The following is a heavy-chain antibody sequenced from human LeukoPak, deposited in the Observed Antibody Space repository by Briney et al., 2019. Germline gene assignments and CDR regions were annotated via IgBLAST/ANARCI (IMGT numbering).Heavy chain of an antibody. CDR1: GGTFSSYA. D-gene: IGHD6-13*01. J-gene: IGHJ5*02. CDR3: ARHLLIAAAGTLSWFDP. CDR2: INPSGGST. Sequence: ASVKVSCKASGGTFSSYAISWVRQAPGQGLEWMGIINPSGGSTSYALKFQGRVTMTRDTSTSTVYMELSSLRSEDTAVHYCARHLLIAAAGTLSWFDPWGQGTLVTVSS. V-gene: IGHV1-46*03.